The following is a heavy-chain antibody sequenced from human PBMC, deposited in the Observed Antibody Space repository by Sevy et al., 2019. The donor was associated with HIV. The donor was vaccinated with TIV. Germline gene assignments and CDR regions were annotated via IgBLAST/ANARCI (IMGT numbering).Heavy chain of an antibody. CDR3: ARTNYYEDY. D-gene: IGHD3-16*01. CDR1: GFTFSSYA. J-gene: IGHJ4*02. CDR2: TSYDGRNK. Sequence: GESLKISCAASGFTFSSYAMHWVRQAPGKGLEWVAMTSYDGRNKYHADSVKGRFTISRDNPKNTLYLQMNSLRAEDTAVYYCARTNYYEDYWGQGTLVTVSS. V-gene: IGHV3-30*14.